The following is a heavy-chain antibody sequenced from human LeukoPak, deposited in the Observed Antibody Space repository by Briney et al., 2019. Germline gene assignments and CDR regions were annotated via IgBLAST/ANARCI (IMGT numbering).Heavy chain of an antibody. Sequence: ASVRVSCKSSGYAFSDYYMHWVRQAPGQGLEWMGWINPNSGGTNYAQKFQGRVAMTRDTSVSTAYMELNRLSSDDMAVYYCARDRRGSSSWFDYWGQGTPVTVSS. V-gene: IGHV1-2*02. CDR3: ARDRRGSSSWFDY. CDR2: INPNSGGT. J-gene: IGHJ5*01. D-gene: IGHD1-26*01. CDR1: GYAFSDYY.